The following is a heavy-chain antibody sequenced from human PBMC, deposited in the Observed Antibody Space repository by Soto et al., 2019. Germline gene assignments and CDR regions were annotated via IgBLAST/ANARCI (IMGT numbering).Heavy chain of an antibody. CDR3: ARPNYYYYYGMDV. V-gene: IGHV1-3*01. CDR2: IDAGNGNT. J-gene: IGHJ6*02. CDR1: GYTFTSYP. Sequence: VASVKVSCKASGYTFTSYPTHWVRQAPGQRLEWMGWIDAGNGNTKYSQKFRGRVTFTTDTSASTAYMDLSSLRSEDTAVYYCARPNYYYYYGMDVWGQGTTVTVSS.